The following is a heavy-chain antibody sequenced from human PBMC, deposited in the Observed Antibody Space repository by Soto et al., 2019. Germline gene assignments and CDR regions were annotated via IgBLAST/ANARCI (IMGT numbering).Heavy chain of an antibody. J-gene: IGHJ6*02. V-gene: IGHV1-2*04. CDR3: ARESTGLGHRHYYYGMDV. Sequence: ASVKVSFKASGYTFTGYYMHWVRQAPGQGLEWMGWINPNSGGTNYAQKFQGWVTMTRDTSISTAYMELSRLRSDDTAVYYCARESTGLGHRHYYYGMDVWGQGTTVTVSS. CDR2: INPNSGGT. CDR1: GYTFTGYY. D-gene: IGHD3-10*01.